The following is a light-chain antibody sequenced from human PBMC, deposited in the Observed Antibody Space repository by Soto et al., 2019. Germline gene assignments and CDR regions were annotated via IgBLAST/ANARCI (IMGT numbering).Light chain of an antibody. V-gene: IGKV3-11*01. CDR2: DAS. Sequence: EIVLTQSPATLSLSPGERATLSCRASQSVSSYLAWYQQKPGQAPRLLIYDASSRATGIPARFSGSGSGTDFTLTISSLEPEDFAVYYCQQRSNWPAVTFGPGTKVD. CDR1: QSVSSY. CDR3: QQRSNWPAVT. J-gene: IGKJ3*01.